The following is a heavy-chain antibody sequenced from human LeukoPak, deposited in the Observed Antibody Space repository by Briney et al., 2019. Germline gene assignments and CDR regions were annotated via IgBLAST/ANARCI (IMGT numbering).Heavy chain of an antibody. J-gene: IGHJ6*03. CDR1: GGSISSSSYY. CDR2: IYYSGST. D-gene: IGHD3-10*01. Sequence: SETLSLTCTVSGGSISSSSYYWGWIRQPPGKGLEWIGSIYYSGSTYYNPSLKSRVTISVDTSKNQFSLKLSSVTAAETAVYYCARRNGSGSSYYYYYMDVWGKGTTVTVSS. CDR3: ARRNGSGSSYYYYYMDV. V-gene: IGHV4-39*01.